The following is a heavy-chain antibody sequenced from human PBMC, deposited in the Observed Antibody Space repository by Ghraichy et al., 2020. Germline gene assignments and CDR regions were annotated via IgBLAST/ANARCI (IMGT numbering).Heavy chain of an antibody. V-gene: IGHV4-34*01. CDR2: INHSGST. J-gene: IGHJ3*02. CDR1: GGSFSGYY. CDR3: ASGGDDAFDI. Sequence: SETLSLTCAVYGGSFSGYYWSWIRQPPGKGLEWIGEINHSGSTNYNPSLKSRVTISVDTSKNQFSLKLSSVTAADTAVYYCASGGDDAFDIWGQGTMVTVSS.